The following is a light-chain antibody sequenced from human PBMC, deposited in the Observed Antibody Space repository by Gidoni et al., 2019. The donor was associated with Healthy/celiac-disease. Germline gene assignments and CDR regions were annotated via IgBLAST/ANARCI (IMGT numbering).Light chain of an antibody. CDR2: DAS. V-gene: IGKV1-5*01. J-gene: IGKJ1*01. CDR3: QQYNSYWT. CDR1: QSISSW. Sequence: ILMTQSPSTLSASVGDRVTITCRASQSISSWLAWYQQKPGKAPKLLIYDASSLESGVPSRFSGSGSGTEFTLTISSLQPDDFATYYCQQYNSYWTFGQGTKVEIK.